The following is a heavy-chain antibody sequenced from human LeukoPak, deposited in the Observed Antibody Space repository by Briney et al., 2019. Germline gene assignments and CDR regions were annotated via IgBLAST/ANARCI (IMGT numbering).Heavy chain of an antibody. J-gene: IGHJ4*02. CDR1: GSSISSGGYY. V-gene: IGHV4-31*03. CDR3: ARAPRGYSYGSFDY. CDR2: IYYSGST. Sequence: PSETLSLTCTVSGSSISSGGYYWSWIRQHPGKGLEWIGYIYYSGSTYYNPSLKSRVTISVDTSKNQFSLKLSSVTAADTAVYYCARAPRGYSYGSFDYWGQGTLVTVSS. D-gene: IGHD5-18*01.